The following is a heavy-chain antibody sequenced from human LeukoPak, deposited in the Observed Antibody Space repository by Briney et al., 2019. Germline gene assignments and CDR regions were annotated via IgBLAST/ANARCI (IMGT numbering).Heavy chain of an antibody. CDR1: GFTFSSYG. J-gene: IGHJ4*02. CDR3: ARERGGGYFDY. Sequence: GGSLRLSCAASGFTFSSYGMHWVRQAPGKGLEWVAVIWYDGSNKYYADSVKGRFTISRDNSKNTLYLQMNSLRAEDTAVYYCARERGGGYFDYWGLGTLVTVSS. D-gene: IGHD1-26*01. V-gene: IGHV3-33*01. CDR2: IWYDGSNK.